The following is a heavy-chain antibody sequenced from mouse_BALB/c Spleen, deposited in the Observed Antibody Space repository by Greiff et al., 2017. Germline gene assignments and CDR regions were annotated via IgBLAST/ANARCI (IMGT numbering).Heavy chain of an antibody. CDR2: IDPANGNT. Sequence: EVLLQQSGAELVKPGASVKLSCTASGFNIKDSYMHWVKQRPEQGLEWIGRIDPANGNTKYDPKFQGKATITADTSSNTAYLQLSSLTSEDTAVYYCASYGNFYAMDYWGKGTSVTVST. CDR3: ASYGNFYAMDY. D-gene: IGHD2-1*01. CDR1: GFNIKDSY. V-gene: IGHV14-3*02. J-gene: IGHJ4*01.